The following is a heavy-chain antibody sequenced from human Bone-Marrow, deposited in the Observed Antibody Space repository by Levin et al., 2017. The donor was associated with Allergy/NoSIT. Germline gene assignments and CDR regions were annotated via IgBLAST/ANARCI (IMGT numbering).Heavy chain of an antibody. CDR1: GFTFSRYS. CDR3: ARTDCSGTSCYYFFDS. Sequence: GGSLRLSCAASGFTFSRYSMNWVRQAPGRGLEWVSYISRSSSTISYADSVKGRFTISRDNAKNSLYLQMNSLRDEDTAVYYCARTDCSGTSCYYFFDSWGQGTLVTVSS. J-gene: IGHJ4*02. V-gene: IGHV3-48*02. D-gene: IGHD2-2*01. CDR2: ISRSSSTI.